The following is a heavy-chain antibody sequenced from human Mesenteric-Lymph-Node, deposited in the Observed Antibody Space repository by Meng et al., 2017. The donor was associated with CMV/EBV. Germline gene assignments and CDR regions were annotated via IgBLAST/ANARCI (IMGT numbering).Heavy chain of an antibody. Sequence: GESLKISCAASGFTFSSYWMHWVRQAPGKGLVWVSRINSDGTSTRNADSVRGRFTISRDNAKNTLYLQMNSLRDEDTAVYYCASSYIWGQGTTVTVSS. D-gene: IGHD4-11*01. CDR1: GFTFSSYW. V-gene: IGHV3-74*01. J-gene: IGHJ6*02. CDR2: INSDGTST. CDR3: ASSYI.